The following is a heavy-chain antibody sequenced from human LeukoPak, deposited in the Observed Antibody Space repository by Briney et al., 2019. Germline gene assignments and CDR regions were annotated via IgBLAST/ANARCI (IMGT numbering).Heavy chain of an antibody. CDR3: ARDRECSGGSCYLYWYFDL. V-gene: IGHV4-59*01. CDR1: GGSISSYY. Sequence: PSETLSLTCTVSGGSISSYYWSWIRQPPGKGLECIGYIYYSGSTNYNPSLKSRVTISVDTSKNQFSLKLSSVTAADTAVYYCARDRECSGGSCYLYWYFDLWGRGTLVTVSS. CDR2: IYYSGST. D-gene: IGHD2-15*01. J-gene: IGHJ2*01.